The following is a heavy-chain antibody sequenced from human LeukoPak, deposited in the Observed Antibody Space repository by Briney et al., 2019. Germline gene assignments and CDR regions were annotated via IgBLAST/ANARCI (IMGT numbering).Heavy chain of an antibody. V-gene: IGHV3-23*01. D-gene: IGHD2-8*02. J-gene: IGHJ4*02. CDR1: GFTFSSYA. CDR3: AKRGNAMVLVDY. CDR2: ISGSGGST. Sequence: GGSLRLSCAASGFTFSSYAMSWVRQAPGKGLEWVSAISGSGGSTYYADSVKGRFTISRDNSKNTLYLQMNSLRAEDAAVYYCAKRGNAMVLVDYWGQGTLVTVSS.